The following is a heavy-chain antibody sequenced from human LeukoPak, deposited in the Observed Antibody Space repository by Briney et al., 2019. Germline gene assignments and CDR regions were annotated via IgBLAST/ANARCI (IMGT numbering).Heavy chain of an antibody. CDR3: ARALRFLVGDYYYMDV. Sequence: ASVKVSCKASGYTFTSYDINWVRQATGQGLEWMGWMNPNSGNRGYAQKFQGRVTMTRNTSISTAYMELSSLRSEDTAVYYCARALRFLVGDYYYMDVWGKGTTVTVSS. J-gene: IGHJ6*03. D-gene: IGHD3-3*01. CDR1: GYTFTSYD. V-gene: IGHV1-8*01. CDR2: MNPNSGNR.